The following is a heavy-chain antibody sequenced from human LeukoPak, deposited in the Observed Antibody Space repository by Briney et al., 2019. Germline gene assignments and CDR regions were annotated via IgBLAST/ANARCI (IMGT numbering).Heavy chain of an antibody. CDR1: GGTFISYA. J-gene: IGHJ4*02. Sequence: ASVKVSCKASGGTFISYAISWVGQAPGQGLEWMGRIIPIFGTANYAQKFQGRVTITTDESTSTAYMELSSLRSEDTAVYYCARARSHCSGGSCVIGEWGYWGQGTLVTVSS. CDR2: IIPIFGTA. V-gene: IGHV1-69*05. CDR3: ARARSHCSGGSCVIGEWGY. D-gene: IGHD2-15*01.